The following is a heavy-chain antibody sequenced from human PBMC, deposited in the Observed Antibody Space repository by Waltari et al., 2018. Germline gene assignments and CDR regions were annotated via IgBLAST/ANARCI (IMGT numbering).Heavy chain of an antibody. J-gene: IGHJ3*02. Sequence: EVQLVESGGGLVQPGGSLRLSCAASGFTFSSYWMHWVRQAPGKGLVWVSRINSDGSSTSYADSVKGRFTISRDNSKNTLYLQMNSLRAEDTAVYYCATGIAVAGGAFDIWGQGTMVTVSS. CDR3: ATGIAVAGGAFDI. CDR1: GFTFSSYW. D-gene: IGHD6-19*01. CDR2: INSDGSST. V-gene: IGHV3-74*01.